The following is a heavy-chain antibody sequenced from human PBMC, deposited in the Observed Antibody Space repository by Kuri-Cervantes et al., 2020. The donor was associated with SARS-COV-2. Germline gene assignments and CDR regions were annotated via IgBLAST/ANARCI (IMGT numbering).Heavy chain of an antibody. Sequence: SETLSLTCTVPGGSISSYYWSWMRQPPGKGLEWIGYIYYGGRTSSNPSLKSRVTISVDTSKNQFSLNLSSVTAADTAVYYCARDGVGDYGDYAFDPWGQGTLVTVSS. CDR2: IYYGGRT. D-gene: IGHD4-17*01. CDR3: ARDGVGDYGDYAFDP. CDR1: GGSISSYY. J-gene: IGHJ5*02. V-gene: IGHV4-59*12.